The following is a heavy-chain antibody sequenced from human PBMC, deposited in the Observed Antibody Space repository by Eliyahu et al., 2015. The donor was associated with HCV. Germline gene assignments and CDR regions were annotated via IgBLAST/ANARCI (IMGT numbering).Heavy chain of an antibody. CDR2: INHSGST. CDR3: ARGDILTGYYFGY. J-gene: IGHJ4*02. V-gene: IGHV4-34*01. Sequence: QVQLQQWGAGLLKPSETLSLTCAVYGGSFSGYYWSWIRQPPGKGLEWIGEINHSGSTNYNPSLKSRVTISVDTSKNQFSLKLSSVTAADTAVYYCARGDILTGYYFGYWGQGTLVTVSS. CDR1: GGSFSGYY. D-gene: IGHD3-9*01.